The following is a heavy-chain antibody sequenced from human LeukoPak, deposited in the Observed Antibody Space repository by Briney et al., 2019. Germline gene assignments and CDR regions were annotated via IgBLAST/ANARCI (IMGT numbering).Heavy chain of an antibody. V-gene: IGHV3-43*01. CDR2: IRWDGSNT. D-gene: IGHD3-16*02. CDR1: GFTFDDYT. J-gene: IGHJ4*02. CDR3: AKAVNGHAHLDY. Sequence: PGGSLRLSCAASGFTFDDYTMHWVRQAPGKGLEWVSVIRWDGSNTYYVDSVKGRFTISRDNSKNSLYLQMNSLRTEDSALYYCAKAVNGHAHLDYWGQGTLVTVSS.